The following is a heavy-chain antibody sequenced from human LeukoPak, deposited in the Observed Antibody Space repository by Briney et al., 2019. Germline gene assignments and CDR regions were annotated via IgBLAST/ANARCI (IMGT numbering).Heavy chain of an antibody. CDR2: ISTYNGDT. V-gene: IGHV1-18*01. CDR1: GYTFTNYG. CDR3: ARGAGGWYYFDY. J-gene: IGHJ4*02. D-gene: IGHD6-19*01. Sequence: ASVKVSCKASGYTFTNYGVSWVRQAPGQGLEWMGWISTYNGDTDYAQKFQGRVTLTTDTSTGTAYLELRSLRSDDTAVYYCARGAGGWYYFDYWGRGTLVTVSS.